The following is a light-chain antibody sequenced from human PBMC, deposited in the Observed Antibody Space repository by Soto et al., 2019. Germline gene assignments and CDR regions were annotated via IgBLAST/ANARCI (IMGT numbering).Light chain of an antibody. Sequence: QSALTHPASVSGSPVQAITISCTGTSSDVGGYNYVSWYQQHPGKAPKLMIYEVSNRPSGVSNRFSGSKSGNTASLTISGLQAEDEADYYCSSYTSSSTLEVFGTGTKLPS. V-gene: IGLV2-14*01. J-gene: IGLJ1*01. CDR3: SSYTSSSTLEV. CDR2: EVS. CDR1: SSDVGGYNY.